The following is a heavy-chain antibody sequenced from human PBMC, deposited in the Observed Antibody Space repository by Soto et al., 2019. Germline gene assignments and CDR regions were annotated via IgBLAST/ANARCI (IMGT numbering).Heavy chain of an antibody. V-gene: IGHV3-74*03. CDR1: GFTFSANW. J-gene: IGHJ6*02. Sequence: VGSLRLYCAASGFTFSANWNHWVRQAPGKGLVWVSRTNTDGTATTYADSVEGRFTISRDNAKNMLYLQMNSLRAEDTAVYYCTRGHYYGMDVWGQGTTVTVSS. CDR2: TNTDGTAT. CDR3: TRGHYYGMDV.